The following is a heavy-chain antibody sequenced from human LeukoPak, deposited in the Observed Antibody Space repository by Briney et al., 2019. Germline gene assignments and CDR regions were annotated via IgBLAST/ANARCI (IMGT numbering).Heavy chain of an antibody. CDR1: GGSFSGYY. Sequence: PSETLSLTCAVYGGSFSGYYWSWIRQPPGKGLEWIGEINHSGSTNYNPSLKSRVTISVDTSKNQFSLKLSSVTAADTAVYYCATVLGGVDYWGQGTLVTVS. J-gene: IGHJ4*02. CDR2: INHSGST. D-gene: IGHD3-10*01. CDR3: ATVLGGVDY. V-gene: IGHV4-34*01.